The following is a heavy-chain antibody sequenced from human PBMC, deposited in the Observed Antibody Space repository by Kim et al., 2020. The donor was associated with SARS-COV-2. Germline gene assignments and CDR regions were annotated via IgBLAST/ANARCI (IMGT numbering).Heavy chain of an antibody. J-gene: IGHJ6*02. CDR2: IIPIFGTA. Sequence: SVKVSCKASGGTFSSYAISWVRQAPGQGLEWMGGIIPIFGTANYAQKFQGRVTITADESTSTAYMELSSLRSEDTAVYYCASSEEANYDILTGRYYYYGMDVWGQGTTVTVSS. D-gene: IGHD3-9*01. CDR1: GGTFSSYA. V-gene: IGHV1-69*13. CDR3: ASSEEANYDILTGRYYYYGMDV.